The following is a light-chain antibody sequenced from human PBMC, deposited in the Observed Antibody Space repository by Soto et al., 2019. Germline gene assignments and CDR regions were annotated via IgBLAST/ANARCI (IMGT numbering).Light chain of an antibody. CDR2: DVS. CDR3: SSFTGTTPWV. J-gene: IGLJ3*02. Sequence: QSALTQPASVSGSPGQSITISCTGTNSDVGGYDFVSWYQQHPGKAPKLLIYDVSKRPSGLSNRFSGSKSGNTASLTISGPLTGAEADYYCSSFTGTTPWVFGGGTK. CDR1: NSDVGGYDF. V-gene: IGLV2-14*03.